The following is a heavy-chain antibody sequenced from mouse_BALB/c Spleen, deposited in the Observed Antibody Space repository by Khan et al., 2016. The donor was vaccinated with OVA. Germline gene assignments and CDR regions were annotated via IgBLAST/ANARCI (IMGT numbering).Heavy chain of an antibody. J-gene: IGHJ2*01. Sequence: QVQLQQSGAELVKAGASVKMSCKASGYTFTSYWMHWVKQRLGQGLEWFAETNPTNGRTYYNEKFKSKATLTVDQSSSTAYMLLSGPTFEDSAVYYWARIKKIGANYFDYWGQGTTLTVSS. V-gene: IGHV1S81*02. CDR1: GYTFTSYW. D-gene: IGHD1-1*01. CDR2: TNPTNGRT. CDR3: ARIKKIGANYFDY.